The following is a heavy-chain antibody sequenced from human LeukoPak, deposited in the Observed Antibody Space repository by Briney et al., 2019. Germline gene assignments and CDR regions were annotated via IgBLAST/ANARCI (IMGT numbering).Heavy chain of an antibody. CDR2: IWYDGSNK. D-gene: IGHD3-3*01. CDR1: GFTFSSYG. V-gene: IGHV3-33*06. Sequence: GRSLRLSCAASGFTFSSYGMHWVRQAPGKGLEWVAVIWYDGSNKYYADSVKGRFTISRDNSKNTLYLQMNSLRAKDTAVYYCAKDRFWSGYFGFDYWGQGTLVTVSS. CDR3: AKDRFWSGYFGFDY. J-gene: IGHJ4*02.